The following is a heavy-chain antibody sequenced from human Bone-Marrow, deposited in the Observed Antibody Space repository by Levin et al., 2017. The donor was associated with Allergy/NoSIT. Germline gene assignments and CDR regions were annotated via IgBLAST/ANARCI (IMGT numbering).Heavy chain of an antibody. CDR3: ARPQWLSDDVFNI. J-gene: IGHJ3*02. CDR1: GFTFPTSW. V-gene: IGHV3-7*01. Sequence: SGGSLRLSCAASGFTFPTSWMSWVRQAPGRGLEWVASIKQDGSGKYYADSVKGRFTISRDNAKDSLYLQLNSLRAEDTAVYYCARPQWLSDDVFNIWGQGTMVTVSS. CDR2: IKQDGSGK. D-gene: IGHD6-19*01.